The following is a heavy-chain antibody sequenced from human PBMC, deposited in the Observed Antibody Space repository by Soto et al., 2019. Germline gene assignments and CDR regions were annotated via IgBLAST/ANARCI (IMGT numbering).Heavy chain of an antibody. V-gene: IGHV3-30*18. CDR2: ISYDGSNK. CDR1: GFIFSSYG. J-gene: IGHJ6*02. D-gene: IGHD2-15*01. Sequence: GGSLRLSCAASGFIFSSYGMHWVRQAPGKGLEWVAVISYDGSNKYYADSVKGRFTISRDNSKNTLYLQMNSLRAEDTAVYYCAKEMRDIVVVVAATPVYSGMDVWGQGTTVTVSS. CDR3: AKEMRDIVVVVAATPVYSGMDV.